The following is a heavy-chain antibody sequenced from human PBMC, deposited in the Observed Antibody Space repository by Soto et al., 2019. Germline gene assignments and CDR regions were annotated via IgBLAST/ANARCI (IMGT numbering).Heavy chain of an antibody. J-gene: IGHJ6*02. Sequence: QVQLVQSGAEVKKPGSSVKVSCKASGGTVSSYSISWVRQAPGQGLEWMGRIIPILGIAKYAQKLQGRVTITADKSTSPAYMELSSLRSEDTAVYYCARGVATISGGDKYHDGMDVWGQGTTITVSS. CDR1: GGTVSSYS. V-gene: IGHV1-69*02. CDR2: IIPILGIA. D-gene: IGHD5-12*01. CDR3: ARGVATISGGDKYHDGMDV.